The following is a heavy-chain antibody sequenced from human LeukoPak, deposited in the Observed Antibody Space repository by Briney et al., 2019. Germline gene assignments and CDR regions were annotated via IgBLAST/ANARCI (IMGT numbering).Heavy chain of an antibody. Sequence: ASVKVSCKASGYTFTSYDINWVRQATGQGLEWMGWMNPNSGNTVYAQKFQGRVTMTSNTSISTAYMELSSLRSEDTAVYYCARALPEKYCSSTSCVIDYWGQGTLVTVSS. CDR2: MNPNSGNT. J-gene: IGHJ4*02. CDR1: GYTFTSYD. CDR3: ARALPEKYCSSTSCVIDY. D-gene: IGHD2-2*01. V-gene: IGHV1-8*01.